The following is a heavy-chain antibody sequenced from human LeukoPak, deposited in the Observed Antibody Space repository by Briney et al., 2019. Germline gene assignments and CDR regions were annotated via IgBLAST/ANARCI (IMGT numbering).Heavy chain of an antibody. J-gene: IGHJ4*02. CDR1: GFNFNTYW. CDR2: IKEDGSEK. CDR3: ARGIHSSGYYYVIVPYFDY. V-gene: IGHV3-7*02. Sequence: GGSLRLSCAASGFNFNTYWMSWVRQTPGRGLEWVANIKEDGSEKYYMDSVKGRFTISRDNVKNSLYLQMNSLRAEDTAIYYCARGIHSSGYYYVIVPYFDYWGQGALVTVSS. D-gene: IGHD3-22*01.